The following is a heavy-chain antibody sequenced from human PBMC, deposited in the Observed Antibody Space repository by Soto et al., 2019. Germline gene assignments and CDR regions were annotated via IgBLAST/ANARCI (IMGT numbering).Heavy chain of an antibody. J-gene: IGHJ4*02. Sequence: GGSLRLSCAASGFTFSSYGMHWVRQAPGKGLEWVAVIWYDGSNKYYADSVKGRFTISRDNSKNTLYPQMNSLRAEDTAVYYCARDAVVVPAAINYFDYWGQGTLVTVSS. D-gene: IGHD2-2*02. CDR2: IWYDGSNK. V-gene: IGHV3-33*01. CDR1: GFTFSSYG. CDR3: ARDAVVVPAAINYFDY.